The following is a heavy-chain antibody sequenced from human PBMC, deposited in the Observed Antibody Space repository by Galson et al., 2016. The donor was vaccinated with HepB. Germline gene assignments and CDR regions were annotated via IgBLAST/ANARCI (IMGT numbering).Heavy chain of an antibody. CDR3: AREASPDLFDS. CDR1: GASVSSGSYY. V-gene: IGHV4-61*01. CDR2: IYYTGST. D-gene: IGHD1-14*01. Sequence: SETLSLTCTVSGASVSSGSYYRSWIRQPPGKGLEWIGYIYYTGSTNYNPSLKSRVTISIDTSKNQFSLRLSSVTTADTALYYCAREASPDLFDSWGQGTLVTVSS. J-gene: IGHJ5*01.